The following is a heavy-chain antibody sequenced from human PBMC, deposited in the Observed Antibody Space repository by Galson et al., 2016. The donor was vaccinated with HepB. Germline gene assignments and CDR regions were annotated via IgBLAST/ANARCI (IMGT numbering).Heavy chain of an antibody. D-gene: IGHD1-26*01. V-gene: IGHV3-30*03. CDR3: ARDRRVGPTPTSLKY. J-gene: IGHJ4*02. CDR1: GFTFSDYG. Sequence: SLRLSCAASGFTFSDYGMNWVRQAPGKGLEWVAAISCDGSNKYYADSVRGRFTISRDNSKNTLYLQMNSLRAEDTALYYCARDRRVGPTPTSLKYWGQGTLVTVSS. CDR2: ISCDGSNK.